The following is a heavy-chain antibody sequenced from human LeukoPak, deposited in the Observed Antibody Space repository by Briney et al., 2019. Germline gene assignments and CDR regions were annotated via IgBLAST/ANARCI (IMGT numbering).Heavy chain of an antibody. J-gene: IGHJ4*02. CDR1: GFSLSDYY. V-gene: IGHV3-11*05. CDR3: ARDSGSYYDY. D-gene: IGHD1-26*01. CDR2: ISSSSSYT. Sequence: GGTLRLSCAASGFSLSDYYMSWIRQAPGKGLEGISHISSSSSYTNYSDSVKGRFTISRDNAKNSLHLQMSSLRAEDTAVYYCARDSGSYYDYWGQGTLLTAYS.